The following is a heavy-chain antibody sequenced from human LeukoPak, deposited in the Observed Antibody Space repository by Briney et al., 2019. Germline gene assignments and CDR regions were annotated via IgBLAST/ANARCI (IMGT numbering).Heavy chain of an antibody. CDR2: ISGSGGST. J-gene: IGHJ4*02. Sequence: PGGSLRLSCAASGFTFSSYGMSWVRQAPGKGLEWVSAISGSGGSTYYADSVKGRFTISRDNSKNTLYLQMNSLRAEDTAVYYCAKRYCSGGSCSSHFDYWGQGTLVTVSS. CDR3: AKRYCSGGSCSSHFDY. CDR1: GFTFSSYG. V-gene: IGHV3-23*01. D-gene: IGHD2-15*01.